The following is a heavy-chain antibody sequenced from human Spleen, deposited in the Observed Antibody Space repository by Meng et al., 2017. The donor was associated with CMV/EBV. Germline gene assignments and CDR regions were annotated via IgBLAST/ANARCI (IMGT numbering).Heavy chain of an antibody. CDR2: IIPIFDTA. CDR1: GGTFSSYA. V-gene: IGHV1-69*05. J-gene: IGHJ6*02. Sequence: SVKVSCKASGGTFSSYAISWVRQAPGQGLEWMGGIIPIFDTANYAQRFQGRVTITTDESTSTAYMELSSLRSEDTAVYYCARDYIVVEPAAYNYYGMDVWGQGTTVTVSS. CDR3: ARDYIVVEPAAYNYYGMDV. D-gene: IGHD2-2*01.